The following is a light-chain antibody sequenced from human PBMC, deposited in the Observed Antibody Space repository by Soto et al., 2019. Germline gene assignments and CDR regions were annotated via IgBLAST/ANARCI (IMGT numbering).Light chain of an antibody. CDR1: QSISSY. J-gene: IGKJ5*01. CDR3: QQSYSTLIT. Sequence: DIQMTQSPSSLSASVGDRVTITCRASQSISSYLNWYQQKPGKAPKLLIYAASSLQSGVPSRFSGSGSGTDFTLTICSLQPEDFSTYYCQQSYSTLITVGQGTRLEIK. CDR2: AAS. V-gene: IGKV1-39*01.